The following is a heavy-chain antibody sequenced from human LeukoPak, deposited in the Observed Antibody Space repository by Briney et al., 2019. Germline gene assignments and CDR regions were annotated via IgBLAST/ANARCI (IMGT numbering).Heavy chain of an antibody. CDR2: INHSGST. Sequence: SETLSLTCAVYGGSFSGYYWSWIRQPPGKGLEWIGEINHSGSTNYNPSPKSRVTISVDTSKNQFSLKLSSVTAADTAAYYCARGVSGNRIAAAKYYFDYWGQGTLVTVSS. CDR1: GGSFSGYY. D-gene: IGHD6-13*01. CDR3: ARGVSGNRIAAAKYYFDY. J-gene: IGHJ4*02. V-gene: IGHV4-34*01.